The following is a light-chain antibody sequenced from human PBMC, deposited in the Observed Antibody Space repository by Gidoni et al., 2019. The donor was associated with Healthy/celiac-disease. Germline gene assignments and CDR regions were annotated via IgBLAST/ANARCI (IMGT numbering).Light chain of an antibody. J-gene: IGLJ3*02. CDR2: DVS. V-gene: IGLV2-14*03. CDR1: SSDVGGYNY. Sequence: QSALTQPASVSGSPGQSNIISCTGTSSDVGGYNYVSWYQQHPGKAPKLMIYDVSNRPSGVSNRFSGSKSGNTASLTISGLQAEDEADYYCSSYTSSSTRVFGGGTKLTVL. CDR3: SSYTSSSTRV.